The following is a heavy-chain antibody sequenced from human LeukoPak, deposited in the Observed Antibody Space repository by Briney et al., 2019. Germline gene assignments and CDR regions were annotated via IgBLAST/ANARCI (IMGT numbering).Heavy chain of an antibody. V-gene: IGHV4-61*01. CDR1: GGSVSSGSSF. CDR3: ARDRNYYDSSGYYFAN. D-gene: IGHD3-22*01. J-gene: IGHJ4*02. Sequence: SETLSLTCAVSGGSVSSGSSFWSWIRQPPGKGLEWIGYIYHSGNTNYNPSLKSRVTISVDTSKSQLSLKLNSVTAADTAVYYCARDRNYYDSSGYYFANWGQGTLVTVSS. CDR2: IYHSGNT.